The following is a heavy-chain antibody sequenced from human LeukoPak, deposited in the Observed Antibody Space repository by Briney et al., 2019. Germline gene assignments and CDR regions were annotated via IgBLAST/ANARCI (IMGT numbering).Heavy chain of an antibody. CDR3: ALRIYDGYWRSGRFDY. CDR1: GGSFSGYY. D-gene: IGHD2-21*02. V-gene: IGHV4-34*01. CDR2: INHSGST. Sequence: SSETLSLTCAVYGGSFSGYYWSWIRQPPGKGLEWIGEINHSGSTNYNPSLKSRVTISVDTSKNQFSLKLSSVTAADTAVYYCALRIYDGYWRSGRFDYWGQGTLVTVSS. J-gene: IGHJ4*02.